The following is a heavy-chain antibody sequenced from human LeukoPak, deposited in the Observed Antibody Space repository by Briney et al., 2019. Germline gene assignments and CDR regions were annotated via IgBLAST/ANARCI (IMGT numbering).Heavy chain of an antibody. CDR3: ARTVDSSSWAFQY. V-gene: IGHV4-61*01. Sequence: SSETLSLTCTVSGGSVSSGSYYWSWVRQPPGKGLEWIGYIYYSGSTNYNPSLKSRVTISVDTSKNQFSLKLSSVTAADTAVYYCARTVDSSSWAFQYWGQGILDTVSS. CDR2: IYYSGST. J-gene: IGHJ4*02. CDR1: GGSVSSGSYY. D-gene: IGHD6-13*01.